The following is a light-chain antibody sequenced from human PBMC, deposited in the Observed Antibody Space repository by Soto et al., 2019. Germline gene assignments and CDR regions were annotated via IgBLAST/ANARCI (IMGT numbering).Light chain of an antibody. J-gene: IGLJ1*01. CDR3: SSYTTARTYV. V-gene: IGLV2-14*01. CDR1: SRDVGGYDY. CDR2: EGT. Sequence: QSVLAQPASVSGSAGQSITISCTGTSRDVGGYDYVSWYQQHPDKAPQFMIYEGTHRPSGVSHRFSGYKSVNTAYLTISGLQAEDEADYYCSSYTTARTYVFGTGTKVTVL.